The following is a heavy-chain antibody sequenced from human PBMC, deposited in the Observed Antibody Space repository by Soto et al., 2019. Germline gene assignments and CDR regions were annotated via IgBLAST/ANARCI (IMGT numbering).Heavy chain of an antibody. CDR1: GGTFSSYA. Sequence: QVQLVQSGAEVKKPGSSVKVSCKASGGTFSSYAISWVRQXXGQGLEXMGGIIPIFGTANYAQKFQGRVTITADKSTSTAYMELSSLRSEDTAVYYCARVVSPNIGXSGYVFDYWGQGTLVTVSS. CDR2: IIPIFGTA. CDR3: ARVVSPNIGXSGYVFDY. D-gene: IGHD5-12*01. V-gene: IGHV1-69*06. J-gene: IGHJ4*02.